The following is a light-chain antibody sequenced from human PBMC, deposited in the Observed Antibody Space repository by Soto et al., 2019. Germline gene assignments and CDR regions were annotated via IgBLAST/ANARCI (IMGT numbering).Light chain of an antibody. J-gene: IGLJ2*01. CDR1: KLGDRY. CDR2: LDT. Sequence: SYELTQPPSVSVSPGQTASIPCSGDKLGDRYACWYQRKPGQSPVLVIYLDTKRPSGIPERFSGSNSGNTATLTISGTQAMDEADYYCQAWDDTTGVVFGGGTKVTVL. V-gene: IGLV3-1*01. CDR3: QAWDDTTGVV.